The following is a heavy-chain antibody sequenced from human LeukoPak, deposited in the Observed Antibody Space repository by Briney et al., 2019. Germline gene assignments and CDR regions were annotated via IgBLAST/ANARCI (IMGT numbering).Heavy chain of an antibody. CDR1: GFIVSSNY. CDR2: IKQDGSEK. Sequence: PGGSLRLSCAASGFIVSSNYMSWVRQAPGKGLEWVANIKQDGSEKYYVDSVKGRFTISRDNAKNSLYLQMNSLRVEDTAVYYCVSGGDYRYWGQGTLVTVSS. J-gene: IGHJ4*02. D-gene: IGHD4-17*01. V-gene: IGHV3-7*01. CDR3: VSGGDYRY.